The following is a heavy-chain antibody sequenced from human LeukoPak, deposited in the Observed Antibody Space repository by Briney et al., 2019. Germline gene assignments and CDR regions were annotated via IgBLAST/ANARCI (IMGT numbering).Heavy chain of an antibody. D-gene: IGHD4-17*01. Sequence: GASVKVSCKASGYTFTSYGISWVRQAPGQGLEWMGGIIPIFGTANYAQRFQGRVTITADKSTSTAYMELSSLRSEDTAVYYCARGAIRLGEKEFDPWGQGTLVTVSS. CDR3: ARGAIRLGEKEFDP. CDR1: GYTFTSYG. CDR2: IIPIFGTA. V-gene: IGHV1-69*06. J-gene: IGHJ5*02.